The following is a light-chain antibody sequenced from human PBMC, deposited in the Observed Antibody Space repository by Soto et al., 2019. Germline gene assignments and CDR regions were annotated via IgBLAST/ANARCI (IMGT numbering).Light chain of an antibody. Sequence: QSVLTQPASVSGSPGQSITISCTGTSSDVGGYNYVSWYQQHPGKAPKLMIYEVSNRPSGVSNRFSVSKSGNTASLTISGLQAEDEADYYCISYTSSSTRVFGIGIKVAVL. CDR1: SSDVGGYNY. J-gene: IGLJ1*01. CDR3: ISYTSSSTRV. CDR2: EVS. V-gene: IGLV2-14*01.